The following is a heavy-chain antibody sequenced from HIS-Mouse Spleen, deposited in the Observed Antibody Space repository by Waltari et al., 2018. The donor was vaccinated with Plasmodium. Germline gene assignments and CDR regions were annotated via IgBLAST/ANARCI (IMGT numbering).Heavy chain of an antibody. D-gene: IGHD1-26*01. V-gene: IGHV3-48*01. J-gene: IGHJ5*02. CDR3: ARVNSGSYYWFDP. CDR2: ISSSISTI. CDR1: GFTFSSYS. Sequence: EVQLVESGGGLVQPGGSLRLSCAASGFTFSSYSMNWVRQAPGKGLEWVSYISSSISTIYYADSVKGRFTISRDNAKNSLYLQMNSLRAEDTAVYYCARVNSGSYYWFDPWGQGTLVTVSS.